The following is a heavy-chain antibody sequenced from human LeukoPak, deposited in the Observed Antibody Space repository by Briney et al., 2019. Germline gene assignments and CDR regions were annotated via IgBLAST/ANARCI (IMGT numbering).Heavy chain of an antibody. V-gene: IGHV4-31*03. CDR3: ARTQGSHWFYS. CDR1: GASIDTRDYY. CDR2: ISYRGAS. Sequence: PSETLSLTCSASGASIDTRDYYWSWFRQHPVKGLEWIGYISYRGASYNNPSLKSRLTLSIDTSRNQFSLRLTSVTSADTAVYYCARTQGSHWFYSWGQGALVLVSS. J-gene: IGHJ5*01.